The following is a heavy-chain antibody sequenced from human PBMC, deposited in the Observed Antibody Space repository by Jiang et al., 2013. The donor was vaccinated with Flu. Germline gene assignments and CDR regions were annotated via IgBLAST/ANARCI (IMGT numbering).Heavy chain of an antibody. V-gene: IGHV1-18*01. CDR2: ISAYNGNT. J-gene: IGHJ6*03. CDR3: ARGVVVPAAILGYYYYYYMDV. D-gene: IGHD2-2*02. Sequence: ISWVRQAPGQGLEWMGWISAYNGNTNYAQKLQGRVTMTTDTSTSTAYMELRSLRSDDTAVYYCARGVVVPAAILGYYYYYYMDVWGKGTTVTVSS.